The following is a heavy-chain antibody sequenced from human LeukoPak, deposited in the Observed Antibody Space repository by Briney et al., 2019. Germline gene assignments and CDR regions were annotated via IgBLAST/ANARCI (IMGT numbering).Heavy chain of an antibody. D-gene: IGHD4-23*01. Sequence: PGRSLRLSCAASGFTFGSSSMHWVRQAPGKGPEWVAVIWYDGSNKYYAHSVKGRFTISRDNSKNTLYLQMNSLRAEDTALYYCARDPSAGGGNYLENWGQGTLVTVSS. CDR1: GFTFGSSS. CDR3: ARDPSAGGGNYLEN. V-gene: IGHV3-33*01. CDR2: IWYDGSNK. J-gene: IGHJ4*02.